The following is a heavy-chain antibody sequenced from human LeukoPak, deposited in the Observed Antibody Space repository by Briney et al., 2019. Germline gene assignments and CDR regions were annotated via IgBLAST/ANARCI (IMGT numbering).Heavy chain of an antibody. V-gene: IGHV1-69*13. CDR1: GGTFSSYA. CDR2: IIPIFGTA. D-gene: IGHD4-17*01. J-gene: IGHJ6*03. Sequence: GASVKVSCKASGGTFSSYAISWGRQAPGQGLEWMGGIIPIFGTANYAQKFQGRVTITADESTSTAYMELSSLRSADTAVYYCAREPAVTIEPNYYYYYYMDVWGKGTTVTVSS. CDR3: AREPAVTIEPNYYYYYYMDV.